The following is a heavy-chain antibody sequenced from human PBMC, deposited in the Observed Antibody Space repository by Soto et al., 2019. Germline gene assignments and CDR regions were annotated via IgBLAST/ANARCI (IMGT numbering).Heavy chain of an antibody. CDR2: VSSSGSTT. J-gene: IGHJ5*02. CDR1: GFTFSSYS. CDR3: AKGSGEVPTNWFDP. V-gene: IGHV3-23*01. D-gene: IGHD6-19*01. Sequence: PGGSLRLSCAASGFTFSSYSMNWVRQAPGQGLEWVAGVSSSGSTTYYADSVKGRFTISRDNSKNTLSLQMNSLRAEDTALYYCAKGSGEVPTNWFDPWGQGTLVTVSS.